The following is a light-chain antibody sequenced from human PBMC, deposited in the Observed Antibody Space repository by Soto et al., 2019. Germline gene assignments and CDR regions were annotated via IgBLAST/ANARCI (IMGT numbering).Light chain of an antibody. CDR2: EVS. Sequence: QPVLTQPPSASVSPGQSVTISCTRTSSDVGGYNYVSWYQQHPGKAPKLMIYEVSKRPSGVPDRFSGSKSGNTASLTVSGLQAEDEADYYCSSYAGSNNYVFGTGTKVTVL. V-gene: IGLV2-8*01. CDR3: SSYAGSNNYV. J-gene: IGLJ1*01. CDR1: SSDVGGYNY.